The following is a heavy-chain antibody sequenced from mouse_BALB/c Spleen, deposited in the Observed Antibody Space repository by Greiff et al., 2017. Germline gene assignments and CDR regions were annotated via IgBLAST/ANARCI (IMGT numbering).Heavy chain of an antibody. Sequence: VQLQQSGAELARPGASVKLSCKASGYTFTSYWMQWVKQRPGQGLEWIGAIYPGDGDTRYTQKFKGKATLTADKSSSTAYMQLSSLASEDSAVYYCARSPFFDYWGQGTTLTVSS. J-gene: IGHJ2*01. V-gene: IGHV1-87*01. CDR3: ARSPFFDY. CDR2: IYPGDGDT. CDR1: GYTFTSYW.